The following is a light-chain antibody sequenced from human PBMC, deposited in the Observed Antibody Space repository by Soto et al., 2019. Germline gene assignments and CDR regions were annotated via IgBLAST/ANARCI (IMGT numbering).Light chain of an antibody. Sequence: EIVMTQSPATLSVSPGERATLSCRASQSVSSNLAWYQQKPGQAPRLLIYGASTRATGIPARFSGSGSGTEFTLTISSRQSEDLAVYYCQQYNSWPPITFGPGTGLEIK. V-gene: IGKV3-15*01. CDR2: GAS. CDR1: QSVSSN. J-gene: IGKJ5*01. CDR3: QQYNSWPPIT.